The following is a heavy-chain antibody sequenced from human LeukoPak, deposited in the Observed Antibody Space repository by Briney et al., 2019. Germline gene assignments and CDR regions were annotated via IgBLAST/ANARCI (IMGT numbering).Heavy chain of an antibody. J-gene: IGHJ4*02. CDR3: ARSNQADGY. Sequence: GGSLRLSCAASGFTFSSYWMHWVRQVPGKGLVWVARINPGGSSITYADSVKGRFTISRDNAKNTLYLQMDSLRAEDTGVYHCARSNQADGYWGQGTLVTVSS. CDR2: INPGGSSI. CDR1: GFTFSSYW. V-gene: IGHV3-74*01. D-gene: IGHD1-14*01.